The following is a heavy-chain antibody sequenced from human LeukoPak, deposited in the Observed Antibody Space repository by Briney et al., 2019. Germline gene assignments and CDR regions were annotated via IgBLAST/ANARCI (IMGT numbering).Heavy chain of an antibody. J-gene: IGHJ4*02. Sequence: GGSLRLSCVVSGFTFNNYEMNWVRQAPGKGLEWVSYISSSAYTIHYADSVKGRFTISRDNAKNSLYLQMNSLRVEDTAVYFCARGRAGHNMYHFDYWGQGTLVTVSS. D-gene: IGHD5-24*01. V-gene: IGHV3-48*03. CDR2: ISSSAYTI. CDR1: GFTFNNYE. CDR3: ARGRAGHNMYHFDY.